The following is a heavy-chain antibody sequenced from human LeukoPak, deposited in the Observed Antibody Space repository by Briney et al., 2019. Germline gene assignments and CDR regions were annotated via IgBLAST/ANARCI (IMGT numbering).Heavy chain of an antibody. D-gene: IGHD4-17*01. CDR2: IYTSGST. CDR1: GGSISSGSYY. Sequence: RASETLSLTCTVSGGSISSGSYYWSWIRQPAGKGLEWIGRIYTSGSTNYNPSLKSRVTISVDTSKNQSSLKLSSVTAADTAVYYCARVGGSGYGDYFDYWGQGTLVTVSS. CDR3: ARVGGSGYGDYFDY. V-gene: IGHV4-61*02. J-gene: IGHJ4*02.